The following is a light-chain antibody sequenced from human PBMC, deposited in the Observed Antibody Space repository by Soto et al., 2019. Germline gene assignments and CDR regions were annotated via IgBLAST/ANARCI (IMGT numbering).Light chain of an antibody. V-gene: IGKV1-39*01. CDR2: AAS. J-gene: IGKJ5*01. CDR1: QSISSY. Sequence: QSPSSLSASVGDRVTITCRASQSISSYLNWYQQKPGKAPKLLIYAASSLQSGVPSRFSGSGSGTDFTLTISSLQPEDFATYYCQQSYSTPITFGQGTRLEIK. CDR3: QQSYSTPIT.